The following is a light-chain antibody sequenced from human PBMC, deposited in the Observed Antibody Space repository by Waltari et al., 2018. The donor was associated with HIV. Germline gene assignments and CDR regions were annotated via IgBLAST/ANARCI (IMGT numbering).Light chain of an antibody. V-gene: IGLV1-47*01. CDR2: RNN. Sequence: QSVLTQPPSASGTPGQRVTISCSGSSSNIGSNYVYWYQQLPGTAPKLLIYRNNQRPSGVPDRFSGSKSGTSASLAISGLRSEDEADYYWAAWDGSLSVVVFGGGTKLTVL. CDR1: SSNIGSNY. CDR3: AAWDGSLSVVV. J-gene: IGLJ2*01.